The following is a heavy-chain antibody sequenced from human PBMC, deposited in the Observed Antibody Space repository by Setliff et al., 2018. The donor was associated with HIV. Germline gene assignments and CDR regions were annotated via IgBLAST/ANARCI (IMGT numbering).Heavy chain of an antibody. CDR1: GASFIRSRYY. V-gene: IGHV4-61*09. Sequence: LSLTCTVSGASFIRSRYYWSWIRQPAGKGLEWIGHVYTTGSAGYNPSLESRVTILEALSKNQFSLNLDSVTAADTAVYFCARALAGDSGWNYFDLWGPGTLVTVSS. J-gene: IGHJ4*02. D-gene: IGHD6-19*01. CDR3: ARALAGDSGWNYFDL. CDR2: VYTTGSA.